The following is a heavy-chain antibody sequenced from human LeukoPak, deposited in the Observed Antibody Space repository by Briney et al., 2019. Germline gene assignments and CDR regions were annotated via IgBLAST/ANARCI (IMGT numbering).Heavy chain of an antibody. V-gene: IGHV1-2*02. D-gene: IGHD1-26*01. CDR3: ARDDDIVGATGDFDY. Sequence: GASVKVSCKASGYTFTGYYMHWVRQAPGQGLEWMGCINPNSGGTNYAQKFQGRVTMTRDTSISTAHMELSRLRSDDTAVYYCARDDDIVGATGDFDYWGQGTLVTVSS. CDR1: GYTFTGYY. CDR2: INPNSGGT. J-gene: IGHJ4*02.